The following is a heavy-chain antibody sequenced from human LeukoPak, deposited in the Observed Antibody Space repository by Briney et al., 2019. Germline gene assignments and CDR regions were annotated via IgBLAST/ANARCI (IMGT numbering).Heavy chain of an antibody. J-gene: IGHJ4*02. Sequence: SETLSLTSTVSGYSISSGYYWGWIRQPPGKGLEWIGSIYHSGSTNYNPSLKSRVTISVDTSKNQFYLKLSSVTAADTAVYYCARQKGIVVVTIDYWGQGTLVTVSS. V-gene: IGHV4-38-2*02. CDR1: GYSISSGYY. CDR3: ARQKGIVVVTIDY. CDR2: IYHSGST. D-gene: IGHD2-21*02.